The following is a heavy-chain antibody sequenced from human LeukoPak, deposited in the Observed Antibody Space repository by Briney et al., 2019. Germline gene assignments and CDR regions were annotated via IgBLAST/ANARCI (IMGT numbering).Heavy chain of an antibody. CDR1: GGSISSSNW. V-gene: IGHV4-4*02. CDR2: IYHSGST. J-gene: IGHJ4*02. Sequence: SETLSLTCAVSGGSISSSNWWSWVRQPPGKGLEWIGEIYHSGSTNYNPSLKSRVTISVDKSKNQFSLKPSSVTAADTAVYYCARLHCGGDCYSPIWDYWGQGTLVTVSS. CDR3: ARLHCGGDCYSPIWDY. D-gene: IGHD2-21*02.